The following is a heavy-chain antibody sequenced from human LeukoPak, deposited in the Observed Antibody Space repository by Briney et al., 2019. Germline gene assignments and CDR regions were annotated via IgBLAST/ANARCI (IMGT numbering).Heavy chain of an antibody. D-gene: IGHD3-16*02. CDR1: GFSVSSFG. CDR2: IKSKTDGGTT. Sequence: GGSLRLSCAVSGFSVSSFGMSWVRQAPGKGLEWVGRIKSKTDGGTTDYAAPVKGRFTISRDNSKNTLYLQMNSLKTEDTAVYYCTTDYRRGYWGQGTLVTVSS. CDR3: TTDYRRGY. V-gene: IGHV3-15*01. J-gene: IGHJ4*02.